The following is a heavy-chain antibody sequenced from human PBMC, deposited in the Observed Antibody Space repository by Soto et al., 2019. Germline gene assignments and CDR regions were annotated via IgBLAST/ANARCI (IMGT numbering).Heavy chain of an antibody. J-gene: IGHJ6*03. CDR3: VRGANWNYYYYYMDV. D-gene: IGHD1-1*01. V-gene: IGHV1-69*02. CDR2: IIPILGIA. CDR1: GGTFSSYT. Sequence: SVKVSCKASGGTFSSYTISWVRQAPGQGLEWMGRIIPILGIANYAQKFQGRVTITADKSTSTAYMELSSLRSEDTAVYYCVRGANWNYYYYYMDVWGKGTTVTVSS.